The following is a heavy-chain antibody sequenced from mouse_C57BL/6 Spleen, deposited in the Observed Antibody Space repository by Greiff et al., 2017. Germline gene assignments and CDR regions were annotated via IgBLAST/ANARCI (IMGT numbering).Heavy chain of an antibody. Sequence: QVQLQQPGAELVRPGSSVKLSCKASGYTFTSYWMHWVKQRPIQGLEWIGNIDPSDSETHYNQKFKDKATLTVVKSSSTAYMQLSSLTSEDSAVYYCESEGYSYGNHCYCDVWGTGTTVTVSS. CDR3: ESEGYSYGNHCYCDV. V-gene: IGHV1-52*01. CDR1: GYTFTSYW. J-gene: IGHJ1*03. D-gene: IGHD2-1*01. CDR2: IDPSDSET.